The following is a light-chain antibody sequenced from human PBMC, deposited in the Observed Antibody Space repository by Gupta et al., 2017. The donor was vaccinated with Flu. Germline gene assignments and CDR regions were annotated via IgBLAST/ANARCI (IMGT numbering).Light chain of an antibody. CDR2: EVS. J-gene: IGLJ3*02. CDR1: SSD. V-gene: IGLV2-14*01. Sequence: QSALTQPASVSGSPGQSITISCTGTSSDVSWYQQHPGKAPKLMIYEVSKRPSGISNRFSGSKSGNTASLTISGLQAEDEAHYYCSSYKSSSHVFGGGTKVTVL. CDR3: SSYKSSSHV.